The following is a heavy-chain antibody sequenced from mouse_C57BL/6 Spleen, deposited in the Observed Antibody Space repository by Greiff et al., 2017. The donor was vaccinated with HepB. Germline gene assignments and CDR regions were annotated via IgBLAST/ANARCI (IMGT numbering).Heavy chain of an antibody. D-gene: IGHD2-5*01. V-gene: IGHV1-81*01. J-gene: IGHJ2*01. CDR3: AKAYYSNYVLFDY. Sequence: VQLQESGAELARPGASVKLSCKASGYTFTSYGISWVKQRTGQGLEWIGEIYPRSGNTYYNEKFKGKATLTADKSSSTAYMELRSLTSEDSAVYFCAKAYYSNYVLFDYWGQGTTLTVSS. CDR1: GYTFTSYG. CDR2: IYPRSGNT.